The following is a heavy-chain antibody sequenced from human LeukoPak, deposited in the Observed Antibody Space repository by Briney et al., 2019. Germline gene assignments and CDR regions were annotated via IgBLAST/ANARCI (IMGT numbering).Heavy chain of an antibody. CDR1: GYSFTSYW. V-gene: IGHV5-10-1*01. D-gene: IGHD4-11*01. J-gene: IGHJ5*02. Sequence: GASLKISCKGSGYSFTSYWISWVPQMPGKRLEWMGRLDPSDSYTNYSPSFQGHVTISADKYISTAYLEWSSLKASDTAMYYCARPHSNYANWFDPWGQGTLVTVSS. CDR3: ARPHSNYANWFDP. CDR2: LDPSDSYT.